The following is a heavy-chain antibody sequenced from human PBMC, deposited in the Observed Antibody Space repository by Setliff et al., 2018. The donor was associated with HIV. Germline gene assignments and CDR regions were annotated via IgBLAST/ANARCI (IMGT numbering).Heavy chain of an antibody. CDR1: GFTFSSYW. V-gene: IGHV3-74*01. D-gene: IGHD3-3*01. Sequence: LRLSCVASGFTFSSYWMHWVRQAPGKGLMWVAHVNNDETITDYADSVKGRFIISRDNAKNTLYLQMNSLTAEDTAVYCCATIWMRGAYFDYWGQGTLVTVSS. J-gene: IGHJ4*02. CDR3: ATIWMRGAYFDY. CDR2: VNNDETIT.